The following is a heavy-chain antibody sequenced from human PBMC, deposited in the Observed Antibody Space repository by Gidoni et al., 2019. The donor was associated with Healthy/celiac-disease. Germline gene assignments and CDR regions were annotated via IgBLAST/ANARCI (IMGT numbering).Heavy chain of an antibody. CDR1: GFTFSRYG. D-gene: IGHD6-19*01. CDR2: ISYDGSNK. Sequence: QVQLVESGGGGVQPARSLRLACAASGFTFSRYGMHWVRQAPGKGLEWGAVISYDGSNKYYADSVKGRFTISRDNSKNTLYLQMNSRRAEDTAVYYCAKGKGAGTSNGAFDIWGQGTMVTVSS. CDR3: AKGKGAGTSNGAFDI. J-gene: IGHJ3*02. V-gene: IGHV3-30*18.